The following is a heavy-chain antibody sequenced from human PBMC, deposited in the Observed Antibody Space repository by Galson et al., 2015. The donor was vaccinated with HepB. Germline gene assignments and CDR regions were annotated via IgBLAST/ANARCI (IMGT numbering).Heavy chain of an antibody. Sequence: ETLSLTCTVSGGSISSYYWSWIRQPAGKGLEWIGRIYTSGSTNYNPSLKSRVTMSVDTSKNQFSLKLSSVTAADTAVYYCARAYYYGSGPPDNDAFDIWGQGTMVTVSS. CDR3: ARAYYYGSGPPDNDAFDI. V-gene: IGHV4-4*07. CDR1: GGSISSYY. CDR2: IYTSGST. D-gene: IGHD3-10*01. J-gene: IGHJ3*02.